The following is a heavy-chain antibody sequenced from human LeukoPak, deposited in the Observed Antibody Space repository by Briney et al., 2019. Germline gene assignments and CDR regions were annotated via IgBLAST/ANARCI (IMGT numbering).Heavy chain of an antibody. CDR1: GFTYSHNG. CDR3: ARAGAVVDNWFDP. CDR2: IQYDGNTI. D-gene: IGHD2-15*01. Sequence: GGSLRLSCVPSGFTYSHNGMHWVRQAPGKGLEWVAFIQYDGNTIFYADSVKGRFTISRDNSKNTLYLQMNSLRTDDTAVYYCARAGAVVDNWFDPWGQGTLVTVSS. J-gene: IGHJ5*02. V-gene: IGHV3-30*02.